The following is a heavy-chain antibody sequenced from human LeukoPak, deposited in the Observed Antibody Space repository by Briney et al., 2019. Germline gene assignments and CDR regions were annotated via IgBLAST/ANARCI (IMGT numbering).Heavy chain of an antibody. J-gene: IGHJ6*02. Sequence: SQTLSLTCAVSGGAISSGDYSWSWIRQPPGKGLEWIGYIYHSGSTYYNPPLKSRVTISVDRSKNQFSLKLSSVTAADTAVYYCARRSGFYYGVDVWGHGTTVTVSS. CDR1: GGAISSGDYS. CDR2: IYHSGST. CDR3: ARRSGFYYGVDV. V-gene: IGHV4-30-2*01.